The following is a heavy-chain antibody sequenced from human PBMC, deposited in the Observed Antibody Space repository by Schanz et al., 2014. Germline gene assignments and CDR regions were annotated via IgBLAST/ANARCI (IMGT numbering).Heavy chain of an antibody. Sequence: QVQLVESGGGLVKPGGSLRLSCAASGFTFSDYYMSWIRQAPGKGLEWVSYISHNSHYTNYADSVKGRFTISRDTSKNTLYLQMSSLRAEDTALYFCAKDRRDNYGSGTFYFEHWGQGTLVTVSS. CDR2: ISHNSHYT. CDR1: GFTFSDYY. J-gene: IGHJ4*02. D-gene: IGHD3-10*01. CDR3: AKDRRDNYGSGTFYFEH. V-gene: IGHV3-11*06.